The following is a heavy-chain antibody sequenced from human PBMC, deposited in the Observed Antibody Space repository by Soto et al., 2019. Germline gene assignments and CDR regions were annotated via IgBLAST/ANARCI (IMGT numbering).Heavy chain of an antibody. Sequence: SETLSLTCAVSGDSIGSGDFYWTWIRQSPGKGLEYIGYIYKSGRTYYNPSLKSRPIISLDTSKSQFFLSLSSVTAADTAMYYCARILSASSGWFDPWGQGTLVTVSS. J-gene: IGHJ5*02. CDR2: IYKSGRT. D-gene: IGHD6-6*01. CDR3: ARILSASSGWFDP. V-gene: IGHV4-30-4*01. CDR1: GDSIGSGDFY.